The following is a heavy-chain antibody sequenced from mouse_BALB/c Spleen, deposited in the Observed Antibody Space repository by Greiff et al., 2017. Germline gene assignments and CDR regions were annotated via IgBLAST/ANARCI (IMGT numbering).Heavy chain of an antibody. CDR3: ARIYDGYYGAMDY. J-gene: IGHJ4*01. Sequence: EVKLVESGGGLVKPGGSLKLSCAASGFTFSSYAMSWVRQSPEKRLEWVAEISSGGSYTYYPDTVTGRFTISRDNAKNTLYLEMSSLRSEDTAMYYCARIYDGYYGAMDYWGQGTSVTVSS. CDR2: ISSGGSYT. V-gene: IGHV5-9-4*01. CDR1: GFTFSSYA. D-gene: IGHD2-3*01.